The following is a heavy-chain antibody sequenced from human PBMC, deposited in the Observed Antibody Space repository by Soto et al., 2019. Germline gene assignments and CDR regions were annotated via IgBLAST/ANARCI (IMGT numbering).Heavy chain of an antibody. CDR3: ARRLQDYGDYDVSFDY. Sequence: QVQLVQSGAEVKKPGSSVKVSCKASGGTFSSYAISWVRQAPGQGLEWMGGIIPIFGTANYAQKFQGRVTITADESTSTADMGLSSLRSEDTAVYYCARRLQDYGDYDVSFDYWGQGTLVTVSS. CDR1: GGTFSSYA. V-gene: IGHV1-69*01. D-gene: IGHD4-17*01. CDR2: IIPIFGTA. J-gene: IGHJ4*02.